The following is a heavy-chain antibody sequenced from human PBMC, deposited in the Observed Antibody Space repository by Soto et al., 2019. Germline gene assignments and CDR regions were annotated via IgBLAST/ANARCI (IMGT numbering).Heavy chain of an antibody. J-gene: IGHJ6*04. V-gene: IGHV3-72*01. CDR1: GFTFSDHY. CDR3: TRVKLCGSAGCHRVLDV. Sequence: EVQLVESGGGLVQPGGSLRLSCAASGFTFSDHYMDWVRQAPGEGLEWVGRIKNKANSYTTEYAASVEDRFTISRDDSRNSLFLQMNGLKTEDTAVYYCTRVKLCGSAGCHRVLDVWGKATTVTVSS. D-gene: IGHD2-2*01. CDR2: IKNKANSYTT.